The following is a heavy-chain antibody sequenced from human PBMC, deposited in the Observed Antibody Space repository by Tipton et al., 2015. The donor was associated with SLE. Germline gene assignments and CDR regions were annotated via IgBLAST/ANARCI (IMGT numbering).Heavy chain of an antibody. Sequence: TLSLTCTVSGGSINSSSYYWAWIRQPPGKGLEWIGSAFYSGTTYYNPSLKSRVTISLDTSKNQFSLKVNSVTAADTAVYYCASLLWGGWPFDHWGQGTLVTVSS. CDR3: ASLLWGGWPFDH. J-gene: IGHJ4*02. D-gene: IGHD6-19*01. CDR2: AFYSGTT. CDR1: GGSINSSSYY. V-gene: IGHV4-39*07.